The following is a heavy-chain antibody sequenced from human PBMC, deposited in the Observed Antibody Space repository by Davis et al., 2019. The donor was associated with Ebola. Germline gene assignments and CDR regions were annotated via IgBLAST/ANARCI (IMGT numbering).Heavy chain of an antibody. J-gene: IGHJ5*02. CDR1: GYSISSGYY. D-gene: IGHD6-13*01. CDR3: ARDEGSSWFNWFDP. Sequence: GSLRLSCTVSGYSISSGYYWGWIRQPPGKGLEWIGSIYHSGSTYYNPSLKSRVTISVDTSKNQFSLKLSSVTAADTAVYYCARDEGSSWFNWFDPWGQGTLVTVSS. CDR2: IYHSGST. V-gene: IGHV4-38-2*02.